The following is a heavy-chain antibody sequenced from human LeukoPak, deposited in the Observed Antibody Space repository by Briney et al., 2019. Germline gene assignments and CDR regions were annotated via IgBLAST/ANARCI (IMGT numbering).Heavy chain of an antibody. V-gene: IGHV3-13*01. CDR3: ARLYGDPGSNWFDP. D-gene: IGHD4-17*01. CDR2: IGTAGDT. J-gene: IGHJ5*02. CDR1: GFTFSSYD. Sequence: PGGSLRLSCAASGFTFSSYDMHWVRQAPGKGLEWVSAIGTAGDTYYPGSVKGRFTISRENAKNSLYLQMNSLRAGDTAVYYCARLYGDPGSNWFDPWGQGTLVTVSS.